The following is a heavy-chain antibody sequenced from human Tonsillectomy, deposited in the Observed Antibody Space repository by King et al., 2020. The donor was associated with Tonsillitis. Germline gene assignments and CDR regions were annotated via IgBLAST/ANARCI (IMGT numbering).Heavy chain of an antibody. J-gene: IGHJ4*02. V-gene: IGHV5-51*01. Sequence: DVQLVESGAQVKKPGESLKISCKGSGYNFTSYWIGWVRQMPGKGLEWMGIIYPGDSDTRYSPSFQGQVTISIDKSINTAYLQWSSLKASDSAVYYCARHGRYCRDADCSLRALFDFWGQGTLVTVSS. CDR3: ARHGRYCRDADCSLRALFDF. CDR2: IYPGDSDT. D-gene: IGHD2-15*01. CDR1: GYNFTSYW.